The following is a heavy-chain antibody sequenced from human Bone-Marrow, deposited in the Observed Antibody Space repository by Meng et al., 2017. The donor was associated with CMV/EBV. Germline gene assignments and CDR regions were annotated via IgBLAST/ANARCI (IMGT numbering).Heavy chain of an antibody. J-gene: IGHJ6*02. D-gene: IGHD3-3*01. CDR1: GFTFSSYS. Sequence: GGSLRLSCAASGFTFSSYSMNWVRQAPGKGLEWVSSISSSSSYIYYADSVKGRFTISRDNAKNTLYLQMNSLRAEDTAVYYCARDEGYYDFWSGYYTGEHYYYYGMDVWGQGTTVTVSS. CDR3: ARDEGYYDFWSGYYTGEHYYYYGMDV. CDR2: ISSSSSYI. V-gene: IGHV3-21*01.